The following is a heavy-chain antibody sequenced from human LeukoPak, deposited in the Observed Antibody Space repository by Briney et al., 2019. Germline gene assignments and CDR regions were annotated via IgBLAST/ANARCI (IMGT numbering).Heavy chain of an antibody. CDR3: ARAPSAKNSSPYFFDY. Sequence: SETLSLTCNVSGASVSSGSYYWSWIRQPPGKGLEWIGYIYYSGSTNYNPSLKSRVTISVDTSKNQFSLKLSSVTAADTAVYYCARAPSAKNSSPYFFDYWGQGTLVTVSS. J-gene: IGHJ4*02. D-gene: IGHD6-6*01. CDR2: IYYSGST. CDR1: GASVSSGSYY. V-gene: IGHV4-61*01.